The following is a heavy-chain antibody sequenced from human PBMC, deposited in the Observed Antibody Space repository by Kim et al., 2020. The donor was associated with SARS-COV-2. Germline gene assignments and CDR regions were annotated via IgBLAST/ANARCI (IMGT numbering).Heavy chain of an antibody. CDR3: AKSAYSSSWYLDDWFDP. D-gene: IGHD6-13*01. J-gene: IGHJ5*02. CDR1: GFTFDDYA. Sequence: GGSLRLSCAASGFTFDDYAMHWVRQAPGKGLEWVSGISCNSCSIGYADSVQGRFTISRDNAKHSLYLQMNSLRAEHTALYYCAKSAYSSSWYLDDWFDP. V-gene: IGHV3-9*01. CDR2: ISCNSCSI.